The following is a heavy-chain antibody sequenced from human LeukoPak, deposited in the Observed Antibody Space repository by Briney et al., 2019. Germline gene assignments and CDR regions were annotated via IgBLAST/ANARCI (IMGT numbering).Heavy chain of an antibody. J-gene: IGHJ4*02. V-gene: IGHV3-30*02. CDR2: IRYDGSNK. D-gene: IGHD3-16*01. CDR3: AKELNMITFAPFDY. Sequence: PGGSLRLSCAASGFTFSSYGMHWVRQAPGKGLEWVAFIRYDGSNKYYADSVKGRFTISRDNSKNTLYLQMNCLRAEDTAVYYCAKELNMITFAPFDYWGQGTLVTVSS. CDR1: GFTFSSYG.